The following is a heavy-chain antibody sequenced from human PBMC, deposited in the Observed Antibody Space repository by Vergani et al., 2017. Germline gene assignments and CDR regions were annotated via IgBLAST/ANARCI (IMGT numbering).Heavy chain of an antibody. CDR2: ISSTSTFI. Sequence: EVQLVESGGGLVKPGGSLRLSCAASGFTFSRYSMNWVRQAPGKGLEWASSISSTSTFIYYADSVKGRFTISRDNAKNSLYLQMNSLRSEDTAVYYCARDDPRYLAIWGQGTLVTVSS. V-gene: IGHV3-21*01. CDR3: ARDDPRYLAI. CDR1: GFTFSRYS. D-gene: IGHD5-12*01. J-gene: IGHJ4*02.